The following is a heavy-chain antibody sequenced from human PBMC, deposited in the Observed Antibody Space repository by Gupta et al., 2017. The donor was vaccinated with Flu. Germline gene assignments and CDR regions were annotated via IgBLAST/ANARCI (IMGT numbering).Heavy chain of an antibody. CDR3: GRNRRTEGGYNWFDP. V-gene: IGHV1-2*02. D-gene: IGHD1-1*01. CDR1: GYTFTDYY. CDR2: INPNRGAT. J-gene: IGHJ5*02. Sequence: QVQLVQSGAAVKKPGASVKVSCKASGYTFTDYYIHWVRQAPGQGLEGMGWINPNRGATKSAQRFQGRVTMTRDTSISTAFMELSSRTSNDTAVFYCGRNRRTEGGYNWFDPWGQGTLVTVSS.